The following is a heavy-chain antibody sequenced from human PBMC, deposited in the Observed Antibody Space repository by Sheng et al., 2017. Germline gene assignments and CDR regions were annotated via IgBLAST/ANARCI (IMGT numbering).Heavy chain of an antibody. V-gene: IGHV5-51*07. CDR2: IYPGDSDT. CDR1: GYSLTSYW. CDR3: ARHIGVLVTAFDI. D-gene: IGHD3-22*01. Sequence: EVQLVQSGAEVKKPGESLKISCKASGYSLTSYWIGWVHQMPGKGLEWMGIIYPGDSDTRYSPSFQGQGTISVDKSISTAYLQWSSLKASDTAMYYCARHIGVLVTAFDIWGQGTMVTVSS. J-gene: IGHJ3*02.